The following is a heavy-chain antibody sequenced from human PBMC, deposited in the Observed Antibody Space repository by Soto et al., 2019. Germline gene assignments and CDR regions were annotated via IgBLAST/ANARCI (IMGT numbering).Heavy chain of an antibody. CDR2: MNPSTGNT. Sequence: QVQLVQSGAEVKKPGASVKVSCKASGDTFTSYDINWVRQATGQGLEWMGRMNPSTGNTDYARKFQGRVTMTRNTSINTAYMDLSSLRFEDTAVYSCARGGYCSDDDCLYCFDSWGQGTLVTVSS. CDR1: GDTFTSYD. D-gene: IGHD2-15*01. J-gene: IGHJ4*02. CDR3: ARGGYCSDDDCLYCFDS. V-gene: IGHV1-8*01.